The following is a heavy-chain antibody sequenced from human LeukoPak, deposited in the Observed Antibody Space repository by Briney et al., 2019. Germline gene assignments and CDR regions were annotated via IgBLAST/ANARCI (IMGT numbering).Heavy chain of an antibody. CDR2: IKQDGSEK. J-gene: IGHJ5*02. Sequence: GGSLRLSCAASGFTFRDYSDYWMSWVRQAPGKGLEWVANIKQDGSEKYYVDSVKGRFTISRDNAKNSLFLQMNSLRAEDTAVYYCARDTPRENVVAAYGFDPWGQGTLVTVSS. CDR3: ARDTPRENVVAAYGFDP. V-gene: IGHV3-7*01. CDR1: GFTFRDYSDYW. D-gene: IGHD2-2*01.